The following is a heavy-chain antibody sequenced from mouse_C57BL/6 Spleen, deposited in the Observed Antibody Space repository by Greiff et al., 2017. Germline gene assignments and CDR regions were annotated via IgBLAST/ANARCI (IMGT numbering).Heavy chain of an antibody. CDR1: GYTFTDYN. V-gene: IGHV1-18*01. Sequence: EVQLQQSGPELVKPGASVKIPCKASGYTFTDYNMDWVKQSHGKSLEWIGDINPNNGGTIYNQKFKGKATLTVDKSSSTAYMELRSLTSEDTAVYYWARATTVVARYFDVWGTGTTVTVSS. D-gene: IGHD1-1*01. CDR2: INPNNGGT. CDR3: ARATTVVARYFDV. J-gene: IGHJ1*03.